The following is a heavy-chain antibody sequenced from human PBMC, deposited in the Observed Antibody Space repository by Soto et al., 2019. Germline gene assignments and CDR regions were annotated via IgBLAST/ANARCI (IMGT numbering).Heavy chain of an antibody. D-gene: IGHD1-26*01. CDR3: ASQGAIHPSGVYYYYGMDV. CDR2: ISSSSSYT. CDR1: GFTFSDYY. Sequence: SGGSLRLSCAASGFTFSDYYMSWIRQAPGKGLEWVSYISSSSSYTNYADSVKGRFTISRDNAKNSLYLQMNSLRAEDTAVYCCASQGAIHPSGVYYYYGMDVWGQGTTVTVSS. V-gene: IGHV3-11*06. J-gene: IGHJ6*02.